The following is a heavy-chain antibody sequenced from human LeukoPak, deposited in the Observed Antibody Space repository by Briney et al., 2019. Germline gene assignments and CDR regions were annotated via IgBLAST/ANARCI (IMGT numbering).Heavy chain of an antibody. CDR2: IYYSGST. Sequence: ASETLSLTCTVSGGSISSYYWGWIRQPPGKGLEWIGSIYYSGSTYYNPSLKSRVAISVDTSKNQFSLKLSSVTAADTAVYYCAKVMTMVVHVFDIWGQGTMVTVSS. J-gene: IGHJ3*02. V-gene: IGHV4-39*01. CDR1: GGSISSYY. CDR3: AKVMTMVVHVFDI. D-gene: IGHD4/OR15-4a*01.